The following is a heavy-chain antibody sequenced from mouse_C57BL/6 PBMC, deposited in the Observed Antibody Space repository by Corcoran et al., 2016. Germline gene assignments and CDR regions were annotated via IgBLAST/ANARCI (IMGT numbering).Heavy chain of an antibody. CDR2: INPNNGGT. J-gene: IGHJ3*01. CDR1: GYTFTDYY. Sequence: EVQLQQSGPELVKPGASVKISCKAAGYTFTDYYMNWVKQSHGKSLEWIGDINPNNGGTSYNQKFKGKATLTVDKSSSTAYMELRSLTSEDSAVYYCARGAYWGQGTLVTVSA. V-gene: IGHV1-26*01. CDR3: ARGAY.